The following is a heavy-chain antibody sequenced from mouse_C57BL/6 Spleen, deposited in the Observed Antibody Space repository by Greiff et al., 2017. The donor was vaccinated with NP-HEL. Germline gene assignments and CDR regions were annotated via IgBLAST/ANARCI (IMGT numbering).Heavy chain of an antibody. CDR1: GYAFSSYW. CDR3: ARGITTVVPYWYFDV. Sequence: VQLQESGAELVKPGASVKISCKASGYAFSSYWMNWVKQRPGKGLEWIGQIYPGDGDTNYNGKFKGKATLTADKSSSTAYMQLSSLTSEDSAVYFCARGITTVVPYWYFDVWGTGTTVTVSS. D-gene: IGHD1-1*01. V-gene: IGHV1-80*01. CDR2: IYPGDGDT. J-gene: IGHJ1*03.